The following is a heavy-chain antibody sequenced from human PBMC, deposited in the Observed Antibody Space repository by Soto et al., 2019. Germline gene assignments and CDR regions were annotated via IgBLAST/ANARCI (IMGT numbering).Heavy chain of an antibody. Sequence: NPSETLSLTCAVSGGSISSSNWWSWVRQPPGKGLEWIGEIYHSGSTNYNPSLKSRVTISVDKSKNQFSLKLSSVTAADTAVYYCARDRRVSIAAAGTRGDWFDPWGQGTLVTVSS. J-gene: IGHJ5*02. CDR3: ARDRRVSIAAAGTRGDWFDP. CDR2: IYHSGST. CDR1: GGSISSSNW. D-gene: IGHD6-13*01. V-gene: IGHV4-4*02.